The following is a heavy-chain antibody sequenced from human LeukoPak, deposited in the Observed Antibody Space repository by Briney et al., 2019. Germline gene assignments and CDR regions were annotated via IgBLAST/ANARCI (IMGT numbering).Heavy chain of an antibody. V-gene: IGHV3-74*01. D-gene: IGHD6-19*01. J-gene: IGHJ4*02. CDR3: ASTIAVAATDY. Sequence: QPGGSLRLSCAASGFTCSSYWMHWVRQAPGKGLVWVSRINSDGSSTSYADSVKGRFTISRDNAKNTLYLQMNSLRAEDTAVYYCASTIAVAATDYWGQGTLVTVSS. CDR2: INSDGSST. CDR1: GFTCSSYW.